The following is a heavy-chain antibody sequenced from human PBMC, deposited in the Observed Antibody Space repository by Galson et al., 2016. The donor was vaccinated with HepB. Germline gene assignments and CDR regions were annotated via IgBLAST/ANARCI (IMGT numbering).Heavy chain of an antibody. CDR1: GFSFGNFG. V-gene: IGHV3-21*06. Sequence: SLRLSCAASGFSFGNFGMNWVLQAPGKGLEWVSSISSTSTYIHYSDSVKGRFNISRDNAKNSLDLQHNDLRADDTAIHYCVRERYVGSSRAFFDSWGQGTLVVVSA. CDR2: ISSTSTYI. J-gene: IGHJ4*02. CDR3: VRERYVGSSRAFFDS. D-gene: IGHD6-6*01.